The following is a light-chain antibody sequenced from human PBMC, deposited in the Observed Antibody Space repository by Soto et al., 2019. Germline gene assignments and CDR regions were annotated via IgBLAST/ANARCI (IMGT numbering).Light chain of an antibody. V-gene: IGLV2-14*01. CDR2: EVS. Sequence: QSALTQPASVSGSPGQSITISCTGAYNYVSWYQQHPGEAPKLIIYEVSNRPSGVSNRFSGSKSGNTASLTISGLQAEDEADYYCSSYTTSITVLFAGGTKVTVL. J-gene: IGLJ2*01. CDR1: AYNY. CDR3: SSYTTSITVL.